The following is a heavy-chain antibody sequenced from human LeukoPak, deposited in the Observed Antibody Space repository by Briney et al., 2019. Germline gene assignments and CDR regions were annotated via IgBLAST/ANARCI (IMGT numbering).Heavy chain of an antibody. D-gene: IGHD4/OR15-4a*01. CDR3: AREPRAFNYGDYYYYMDV. Sequence: SETLSLTCTFSGGSTSSYYWSWIRQPPGKGLDWIGNIYYSGNTNYNPSLKSRGTISVDTSKNQFSLKLRSVTAADTAVYYCAREPRAFNYGDYYYYMDVWGQGTTVTVSS. J-gene: IGHJ6*02. CDR1: GGSTSSYY. V-gene: IGHV4-59*01. CDR2: IYYSGNT.